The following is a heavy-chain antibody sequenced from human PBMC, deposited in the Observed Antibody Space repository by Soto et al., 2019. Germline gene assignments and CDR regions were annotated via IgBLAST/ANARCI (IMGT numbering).Heavy chain of an antibody. CDR3: AKGGEVGGVLGDH. Sequence: EVQLLESGGGLVQPGGSLRLSCAASGFTYESYAMSWVRQAPGKGLEWVSGINSGSTVAHYADSVKGRFAISRDNSKNTLSLEMNSLRADDTGLYYCAKGGEVGGVLGDHWGQGTLVTVSS. CDR2: INSGSTVA. V-gene: IGHV3-23*01. J-gene: IGHJ4*02. CDR1: GFTYESYA. D-gene: IGHD1-26*01.